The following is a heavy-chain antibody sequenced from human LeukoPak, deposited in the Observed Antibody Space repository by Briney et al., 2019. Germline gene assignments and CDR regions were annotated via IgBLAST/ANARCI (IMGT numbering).Heavy chain of an antibody. Sequence: SETLSLTCTVSGGSMSSYYWSWIRQPPGKGLEWIGYIYYSGSTNYNPSLKSRVTMSVDTSKNQFSLKLSSVTAADTAVYYCARVGSSWYGGWFDPWGQGTLVTVSS. J-gene: IGHJ5*02. V-gene: IGHV4-59*01. CDR2: IYYSGST. CDR3: ARVGSSWYGGWFDP. D-gene: IGHD6-13*01. CDR1: GGSMSSYY.